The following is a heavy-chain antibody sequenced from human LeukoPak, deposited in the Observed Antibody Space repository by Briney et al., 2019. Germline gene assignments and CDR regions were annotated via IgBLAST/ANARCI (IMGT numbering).Heavy chain of an antibody. J-gene: IGHJ5*02. CDR2: IIPIFGTA. Sequence: ASVKVSCKASGGTFSSYAISWVRQAPGQGLEWMGGIIPIFGTANYAQKFQGRVTITADESTSTAYMELRSLRSDDTAVYYCARDCSSTSCYFDPWGQGTLVTVSS. CDR3: ARDCSSTSCYFDP. D-gene: IGHD2-2*01. V-gene: IGHV1-69*13. CDR1: GGTFSSYA.